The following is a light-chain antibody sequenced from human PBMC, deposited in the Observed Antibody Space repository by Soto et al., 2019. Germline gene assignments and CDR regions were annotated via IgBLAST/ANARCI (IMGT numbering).Light chain of an antibody. CDR3: QQYNNCPPYT. J-gene: IGKJ2*01. Sequence: EIVMTQSPATLSVSPGERATLSCRASQSVSSNLAWYQQKPGQAPRLLIYGASTRATGIPARFSGSGSGTEFTLTISSLQSEDFAVYSCQQYNNCPPYTFGQGTKLEIK. CDR2: GAS. V-gene: IGKV3-15*01. CDR1: QSVSSN.